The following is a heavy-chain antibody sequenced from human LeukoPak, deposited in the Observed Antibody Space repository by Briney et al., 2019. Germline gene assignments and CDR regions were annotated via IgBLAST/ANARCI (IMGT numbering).Heavy chain of an antibody. D-gene: IGHD2-21*02. CDR2: INPSGGST. Sequence: VKVSYKACVYSFTRYYLLVVLGAPGHGLESVVTINPSGGSTTYAQKFQGRVTMTRDTSTSTVYMELSSLRSEDTAVYYCARDLLSGDWTWDIWGQGTMVTVSS. J-gene: IGHJ3*02. V-gene: IGHV1-46*01. CDR1: VYSFTRYY. CDR3: ARDLLSGDWTWDI.